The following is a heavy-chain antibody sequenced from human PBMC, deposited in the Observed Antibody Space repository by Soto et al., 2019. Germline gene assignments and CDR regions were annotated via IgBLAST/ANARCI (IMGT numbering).Heavy chain of an antibody. CDR3: ARDKEKTYYDFWSGPTLPYFDY. J-gene: IGHJ4*02. CDR2: IIPIFGTA. D-gene: IGHD3-3*01. V-gene: IGHV1-69*13. Sequence: SVKVSCKASGGTFSSYAISWVRQAPGQGLEWMGGIIPIFGTANYAQKFQGRVTITADESTSTAYMELSSLRSEDTAVYYCARDKEKTYYDFWSGPTLPYFDYWGQGTLVTVSS. CDR1: GGTFSSYA.